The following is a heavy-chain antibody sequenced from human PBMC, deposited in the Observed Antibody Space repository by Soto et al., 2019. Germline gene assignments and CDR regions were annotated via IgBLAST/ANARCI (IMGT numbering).Heavy chain of an antibody. CDR1: GYTFTGYY. Sequence: VASVRVSCKASGYTFTGYYMHWVRQAPGQGLEWMGWINPNSGGTNYAQKFQGWVTMTRDTSISTAYMELSRLRSDDTAVYYCAGLGWWGVPAARLKSDASDIPGPAPIVTLS. J-gene: IGHJ3*02. V-gene: IGHV1-2*04. CDR3: AGLGWWGVPAARLKSDASDI. D-gene: IGHD2-2*01. CDR2: INPNSGGT.